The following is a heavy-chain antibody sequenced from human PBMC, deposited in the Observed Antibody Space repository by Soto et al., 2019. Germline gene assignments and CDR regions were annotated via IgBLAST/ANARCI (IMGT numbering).Heavy chain of an antibody. CDR3: AREETAWPLAYGLDV. CDR1: GFTFSSYS. Sequence: LRLSCAASGFTFSSYSMNWVRQAPGKGLEWVSSIGTRSDIYYADSVKGRFTISRDNAKNSLSLQMNSLRAEDTGVYYCAREETAWPLAYGLDVWGQGTTVTVSS. V-gene: IGHV3-21*01. D-gene: IGHD2-21*02. J-gene: IGHJ6*02. CDR2: IGTRSDI.